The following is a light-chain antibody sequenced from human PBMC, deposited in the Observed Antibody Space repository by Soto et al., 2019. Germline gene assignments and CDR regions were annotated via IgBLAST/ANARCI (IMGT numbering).Light chain of an antibody. CDR2: GAS. Sequence: EIVMTQSPVTLSVSPVERATLSCRASQSVTSNLAWYQQKPGQAPRLLIYGASTRASGIPARFNGSGSGTEFTLTISSLQSEDFAVYYCQQYDDWPPHTFGGGTKVDIK. V-gene: IGKV3-15*01. CDR1: QSVTSN. CDR3: QQYDDWPPHT. J-gene: IGKJ4*01.